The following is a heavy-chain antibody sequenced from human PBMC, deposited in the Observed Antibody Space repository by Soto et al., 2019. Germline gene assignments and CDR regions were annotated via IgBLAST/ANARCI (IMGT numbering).Heavy chain of an antibody. CDR1: GFTFSSYA. J-gene: IGHJ6*02. CDR2: ISSDGSDK. D-gene: IGHD3-10*01. V-gene: IGHV3-30*09. CDR3: ARDRQYGAGFIDV. Sequence: QVQLVESGGGVVQPGRSLRLSCAASGFTFSSYAMHWVRQAPGKGLEWVAVISSDGSDKYYADSVKGRFAISRDNSKNTLYVQLNRMRADDMALYYCARDRQYGAGFIDVWGQGTTVTVSS.